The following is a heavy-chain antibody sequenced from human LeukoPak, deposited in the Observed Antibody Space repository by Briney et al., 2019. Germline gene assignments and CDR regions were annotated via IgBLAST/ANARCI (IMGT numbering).Heavy chain of an antibody. CDR3: ARGHSYYGSGSPDD. D-gene: IGHD3-10*01. V-gene: IGHV1-69*06. J-gene: IGHJ4*02. CDR1: GGTFSSYA. CDR2: IIPIFGTA. Sequence: SVKVSCKASGGTFSSYATSWVRQAPGQGLEWMGGIIPIFGTANYAQKFQGRVTITADNSTSTAYMELSSLRSEDTAVYYCARGHSYYGSGSPDDWGQGTLVTVSS.